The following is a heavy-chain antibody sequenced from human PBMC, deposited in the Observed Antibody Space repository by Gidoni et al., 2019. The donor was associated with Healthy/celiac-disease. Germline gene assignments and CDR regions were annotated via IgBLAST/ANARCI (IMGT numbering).Heavy chain of an antibody. V-gene: IGHV3-11*06. J-gene: IGHJ4*02. CDR2: ISSSSSYT. CDR3: ARDPRSGSYLPGVDY. Sequence: QVQLVESGGGLVKPGGSLRLSCAASGFTFSDYYMSWIRQAPGKGLEWVSYISSSSSYTNYADSVKGRFTISRDNAKNSLYLQMNSLRAEDTAVYYCARDPRSGSYLPGVDYWGQGTLVTVSS. D-gene: IGHD1-26*01. CDR1: GFTFSDYY.